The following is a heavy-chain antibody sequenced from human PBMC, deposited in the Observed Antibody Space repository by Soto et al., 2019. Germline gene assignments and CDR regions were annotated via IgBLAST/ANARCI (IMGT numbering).Heavy chain of an antibody. CDR2: IKHSAST. J-gene: IGHJ4*01. D-gene: IGHD2-15*01. Sequence: PSETLSLTCSVYGGSFSGYYWSCIRPPPGKGLEWIGEIKHSASTNYNPSLKSRVTISVDTSKNQFSLKLSSVTAADTAVYYCARAAPRYCSGGSCYSGRDYWGHGTLVTVSS. CDR3: ARAAPRYCSGGSCYSGRDY. V-gene: IGHV4-34*01. CDR1: GGSFSGYY.